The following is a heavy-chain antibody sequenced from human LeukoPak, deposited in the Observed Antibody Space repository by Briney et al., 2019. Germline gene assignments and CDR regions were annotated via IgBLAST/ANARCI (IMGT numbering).Heavy chain of an antibody. CDR1: GYXFTAYY. D-gene: IGHD6-13*01. J-gene: IGHJ4*02. CDR3: ARGGYSSSLYDY. V-gene: IGHV1-2*02. CDR2: INPINPNTDDI. Sequence: ASVRVSCKTSGYXFTAYYIHWVRQAPGQGLEWMGLINPINPNTDDIHYAQKFRGRVTMTRDTSISTAYVELSSLRADDTAVYYCARGGYSSSLYDYWGQGTLVTVSS.